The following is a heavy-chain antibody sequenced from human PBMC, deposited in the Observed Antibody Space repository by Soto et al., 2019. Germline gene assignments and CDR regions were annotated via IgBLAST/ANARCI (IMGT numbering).Heavy chain of an antibody. J-gene: IGHJ4*02. CDR3: ARLSGITIFGVVKGPFDY. V-gene: IGHV4-34*01. CDR1: GGSFSGYY. Sequence: SETLSLTCAVYGGSFSGYYWSWIRQPPGKGLEWIGEINHSGSTNYNPSLKSRVTISVDTSKNQFSLKLSSVTAADTAVYYCARLSGITIFGVVKGPFDYWGQGTLVTVYS. CDR2: INHSGST. D-gene: IGHD3-3*01.